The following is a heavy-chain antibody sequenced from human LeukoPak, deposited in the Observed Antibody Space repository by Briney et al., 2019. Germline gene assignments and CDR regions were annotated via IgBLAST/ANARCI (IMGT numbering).Heavy chain of an antibody. V-gene: IGHV1-18*03. D-gene: IGHD6-19*01. Sequence: ASVKVSCKASGYTFTSYGISWVRQAPGQGLEWMGWISAYNGNTNYAQKFQGRVTMTTDTSTSTAYMELRSLRSDDMAVYYCARELAVAGTGAHWFDPWGQGTLVTVSS. CDR3: ARELAVAGTGAHWFDP. CDR2: ISAYNGNT. CDR1: GYTFTSYG. J-gene: IGHJ5*02.